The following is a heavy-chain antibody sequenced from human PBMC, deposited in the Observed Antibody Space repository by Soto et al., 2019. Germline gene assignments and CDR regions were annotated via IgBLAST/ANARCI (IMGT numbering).Heavy chain of an antibody. J-gene: IGHJ6*02. CDR3: ATQYYYGSWSRYYGMDV. Sequence: SETLSLTCTVSGGSVSSGSYYWSWIRQPPGKGLEWIGYIYYSGSTNYNPSLKSRVTISVDTSKNQFSLKLSSVTAADTAVYYCATQYYYGSWSRYYGMDVWGQGTTVTVSS. CDR1: GGSVSSGSYY. CDR2: IYYSGST. D-gene: IGHD3-10*01. V-gene: IGHV4-61*01.